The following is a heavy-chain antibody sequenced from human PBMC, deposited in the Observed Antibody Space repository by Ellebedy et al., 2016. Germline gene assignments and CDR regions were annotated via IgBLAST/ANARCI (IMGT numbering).Heavy chain of an antibody. CDR2: IKSKTDGGTI. Sequence: GESLKISXAASGFTFSNAWMNWVRQAPGKGLEWVGRIKSKTDGGTIDYAAPVKGRFTISRDDSKNTLYLQMNSLKTEDTAVYYCTTDFNTTFGVVIRAAGYWGQGTLVTVSS. D-gene: IGHD3-3*01. V-gene: IGHV3-15*07. J-gene: IGHJ4*02. CDR3: TTDFNTTFGVVIRAAGY. CDR1: GFTFSNAW.